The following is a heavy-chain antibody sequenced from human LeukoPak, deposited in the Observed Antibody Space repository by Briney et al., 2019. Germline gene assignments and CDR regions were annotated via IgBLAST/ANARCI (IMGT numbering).Heavy chain of an antibody. CDR1: GFTFSSYW. J-gene: IGHJ3*02. CDR3: ARARRLWIGSSHAFDI. Sequence: GGSLRLSCAASGFTFSSYWMSWVRQAPGKGLEWVAHIKQDGSEKYYVDSVKGRFTISRDNAKNSLYLQMNSLRAEDTAVYYCARARRLWIGSSHAFDIWGQGTMVTVSS. D-gene: IGHD3-10*01. V-gene: IGHV3-7*04. CDR2: IKQDGSEK.